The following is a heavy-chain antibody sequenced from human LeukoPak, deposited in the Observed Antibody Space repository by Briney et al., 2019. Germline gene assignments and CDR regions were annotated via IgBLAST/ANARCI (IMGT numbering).Heavy chain of an antibody. CDR3: ARARKRITMVRGALDV. CDR2: IYTSGST. V-gene: IGHV4-4*07. Sequence: PSETLSLTCTVSGGSISSYYWSWIRQPAGKGLEWIGRIYTSGSTNYNPSLKSRVTMSVDTSKNQFSLKLSSVTAADTAVYYCARARKRITMVRGALDVWGKGTTVTVSS. J-gene: IGHJ6*04. CDR1: GGSISSYY. D-gene: IGHD3-10*01.